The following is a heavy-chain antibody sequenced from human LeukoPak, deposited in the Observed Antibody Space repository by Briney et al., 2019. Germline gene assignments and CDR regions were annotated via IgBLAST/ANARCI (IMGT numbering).Heavy chain of an antibody. D-gene: IGHD6-13*01. CDR2: MNPNSGGT. Sequence: ASVKVSCKASGYTFTSYDINWVRQATGQGLEWMGWMNPNSGGTNYAQKFQGRVTMTRDTSISTAYMELSRLRSDDTAVYYCARSIAAAGDSDYWGQGTLVTVSS. CDR1: GYTFTSYD. V-gene: IGHV1-2*02. J-gene: IGHJ4*02. CDR3: ARSIAAAGDSDY.